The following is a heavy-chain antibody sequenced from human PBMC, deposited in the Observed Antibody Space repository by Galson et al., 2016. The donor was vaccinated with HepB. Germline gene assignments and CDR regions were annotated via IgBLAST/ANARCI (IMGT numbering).Heavy chain of an antibody. CDR3: ARDGAFGLGY. V-gene: IGHV3-53*04. Sequence: SLRLSCAASGFTVSSNYMSWVRQAPGKGLEWVSVIFSGGNTYYTDSVKGRFTISRLNSKNTLYLQMNSLRPEDTAVYYCARDGAFGLGYWGQGTLVTVSS. CDR2: IFSGGNT. J-gene: IGHJ4*02. D-gene: IGHD2-21*01. CDR1: GFTVSSNY.